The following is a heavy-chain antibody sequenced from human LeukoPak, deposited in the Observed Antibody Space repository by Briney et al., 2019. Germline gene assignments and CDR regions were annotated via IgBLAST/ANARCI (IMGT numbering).Heavy chain of an antibody. V-gene: IGHV4-34*01. J-gene: IGHJ5*02. Sequence: SETLSLTCAVYGGSFSGYYWSWIRQPPGKGLEWIGEINHSGSTNYNPSLKSRVTISVGTSKNQFSLKLSSVTAADTAVYYCARGYDFWSGYFWFDPWGQGTLVTVSS. CDR3: ARGYDFWSGYFWFDP. D-gene: IGHD3-3*01. CDR1: GGSFSGYY. CDR2: INHSGST.